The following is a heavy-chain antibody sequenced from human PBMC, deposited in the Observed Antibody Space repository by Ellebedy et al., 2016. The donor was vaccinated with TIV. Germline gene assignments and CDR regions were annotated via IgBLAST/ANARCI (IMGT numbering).Heavy chain of an antibody. Sequence: GESLKISXAASGFTVSSYHMTWVRQVPGTGLEWVSAIHTGDKTYYADSVKGRFTVSRDKSRNTFYLQMTSLRAEDTAVYYCTRVVPDSSGWIPFDYWGQGTLVTVSS. CDR2: IHTGDKT. V-gene: IGHV3-53*01. CDR1: GFTVSSYH. D-gene: IGHD6-19*01. CDR3: TRVVPDSSGWIPFDY. J-gene: IGHJ4*02.